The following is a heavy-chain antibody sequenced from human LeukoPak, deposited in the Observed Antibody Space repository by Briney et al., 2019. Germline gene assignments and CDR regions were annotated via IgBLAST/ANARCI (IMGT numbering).Heavy chain of an antibody. CDR1: GGSISSYY. CDR2: IYYSGST. V-gene: IGHV4-59*01. D-gene: IGHD2-2*01. CDR3: AREVGPYYYYYYMDV. J-gene: IGHJ6*03. Sequence: PSETLSLTCTVSGGSISSYYWSWIRQPPGKGLEWIGYIYYSGSTNYNPSLKSRVTISVDTSKNQFSLKLSSVTAADTAVYYCAREVGPYYYYYYMDVWGKGTTVTVSS.